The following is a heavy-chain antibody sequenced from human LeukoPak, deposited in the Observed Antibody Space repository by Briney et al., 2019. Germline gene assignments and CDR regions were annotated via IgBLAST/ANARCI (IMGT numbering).Heavy chain of an antibody. CDR1: GFTFSSYG. D-gene: IGHD3-9*01. Sequence: GGSLRLSCAASGFTFSSYGMHWVRQAPGKGLEWVAVISYDGSNKYYADSVKGRFTISRDNSKNTLYLQMNSLRAEDTAVYYCAKLPSPYCDILTGYYDNINWGQGTLVTVSS. CDR2: ISYDGSNK. V-gene: IGHV3-30*18. CDR3: AKLPSPYCDILTGYYDNIN. J-gene: IGHJ4*02.